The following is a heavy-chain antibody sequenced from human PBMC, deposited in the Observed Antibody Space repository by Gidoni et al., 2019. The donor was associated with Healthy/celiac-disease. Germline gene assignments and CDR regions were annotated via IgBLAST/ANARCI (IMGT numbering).Heavy chain of an antibody. CDR1: GFTFSSYW. CDR3: ARERDGDYVPALDY. Sequence: EVQLVESGGGLVQPGGSLRLSCAASGFTFSSYWMRWVRQAPGKGLEGVANIKQDGSEKYYVDSVKGRFTISRDNAKNSLYLQMNSLRAEDTAVYYCARERDGDYVPALDYWGQGTLVTVSS. CDR2: IKQDGSEK. J-gene: IGHJ4*02. D-gene: IGHD4-17*01. V-gene: IGHV3-7*03.